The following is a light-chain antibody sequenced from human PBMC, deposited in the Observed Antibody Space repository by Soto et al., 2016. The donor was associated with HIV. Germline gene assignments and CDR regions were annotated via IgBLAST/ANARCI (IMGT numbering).Light chain of an antibody. CDR3: QAWDTNTASFYV. CDR2: QDN. V-gene: IGLV3-1*01. J-gene: IGLJ1*01. CDR1: KLGDKY. Sequence: SNELTQPPSVSVSPGQTATITCSGNKLGDKYASWYQQKPGQSPMLVIYQDNKRPSGIPERFSGSNSRNTATLTITGTQAMDEADYYCQAWDTNTASFYVFGSGTRVTVL.